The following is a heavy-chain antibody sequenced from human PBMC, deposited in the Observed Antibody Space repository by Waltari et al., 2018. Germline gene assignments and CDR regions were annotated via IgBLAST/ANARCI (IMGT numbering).Heavy chain of an antibody. V-gene: IGHV3-9*01. D-gene: IGHD3-3*01. J-gene: IGHJ3*02. CDR2: ISWNSGSI. Sequence: EVQLVESGGGLVQPGRSLRLSCTASGFTFDDYAMHWVRQAPGKGLEWVSGISWNSGSIGYADSVKGRFTISRDNAKNSLYLQMNSLRAEDTALYYCAKDRSGDFPDAFDIWGQGTMVTVSS. CDR3: AKDRSGDFPDAFDI. CDR1: GFTFDDYA.